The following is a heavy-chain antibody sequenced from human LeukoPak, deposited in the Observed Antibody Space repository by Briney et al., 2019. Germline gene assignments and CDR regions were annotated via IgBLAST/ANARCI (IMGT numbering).Heavy chain of an antibody. J-gene: IGHJ4*02. CDR1: GGPISSGYY. V-gene: IGHV4-38-2*01. D-gene: IGHD6-13*01. CDR2: IYHSGST. CDR3: AKSRSGAGLFDS. Sequence: MTSETLSLTCAVSGGPISSGYYWGWIRQSPGKGLEWIGSIYHSGSTYYSPSLKSRVTISVDTSKNQFSLKLSSVTAADTAVYYCAKSRSGAGLFDSWGQGTLVTVSS.